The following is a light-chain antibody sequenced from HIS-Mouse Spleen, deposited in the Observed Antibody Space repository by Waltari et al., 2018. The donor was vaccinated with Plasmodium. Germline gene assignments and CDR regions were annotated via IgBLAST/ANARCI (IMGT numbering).Light chain of an antibody. J-gene: IGLJ2*01. CDR2: KDR. CDR1: ALTKQY. CDR3: QSADSSGTYRV. Sequence: SYELTQPPSVSVSPGQTARITCSGDALTKQYAYWYQQKPGQAPVLVIYKDRERPSGIPVRFSCSSSGTTVTLTISGVQAEDEAAYYCQSADSSGTYRVFGGGTKLTVL. V-gene: IGLV3-25*03.